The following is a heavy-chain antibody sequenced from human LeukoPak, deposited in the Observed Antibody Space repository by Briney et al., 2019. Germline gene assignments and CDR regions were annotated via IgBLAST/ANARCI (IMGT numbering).Heavy chain of an antibody. V-gene: IGHV4-61*02. Sequence: SETLSLTCTVSGGSISSGSYYWSWIRQPAGKGLEWIGRIYTSGGTNHNPSLKSRVTISVDTSKNQFSLKLSSVTAADTAVYYCARGLGDDVWGSYRSSPSGYYMDVWGKGTTVTVSS. CDR1: GGSISSGSYY. CDR3: ARGLGDDVWGSYRSSPSGYYMDV. CDR2: IYTSGGT. D-gene: IGHD3-16*02. J-gene: IGHJ6*03.